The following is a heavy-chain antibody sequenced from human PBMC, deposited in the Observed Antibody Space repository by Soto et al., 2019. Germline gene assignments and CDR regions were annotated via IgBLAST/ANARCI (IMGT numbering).Heavy chain of an antibody. J-gene: IGHJ4*02. CDR2: IWYDGSNK. CDR3: ARRTLAARLLGIDY. V-gene: IGHV3-33*01. CDR1: GFTFSSYG. Sequence: GGSLRLSCAASGFTFSSYGMHWVRQAPGKGLEWVAVIWYDGSNKYYADSVKGRFTISRDNSKNTLYLQMNSLRAEDTAVYYCARRTLAARLLGIDYWGQGTLVTAPQ. D-gene: IGHD6-6*01.